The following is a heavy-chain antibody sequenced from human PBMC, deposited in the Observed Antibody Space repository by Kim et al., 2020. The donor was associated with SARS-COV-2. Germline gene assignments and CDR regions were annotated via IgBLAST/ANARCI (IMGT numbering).Heavy chain of an antibody. J-gene: IGHJ4*02. Sequence: ASVKVSCKASGYTFTSYYMHWVRQAPGQGLEWMGIINPSGGSTSYAQKFQGRVTMTRDTSTSTVYMELSSLRSEDTAVYYCARDRGGLSGSYQQGFDYWGQGTLVTVSS. D-gene: IGHD1-26*01. V-gene: IGHV1-46*01. CDR1: GYTFTSYY. CDR3: ARDRGGLSGSYQQGFDY. CDR2: INPSGGST.